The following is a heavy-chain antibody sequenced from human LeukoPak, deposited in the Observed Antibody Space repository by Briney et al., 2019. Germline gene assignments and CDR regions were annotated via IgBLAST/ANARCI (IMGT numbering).Heavy chain of an antibody. Sequence: GGSLRLSCAASGFSISDNAMNWVRQAPGKGLEWVSYISSSSDTIYYAGSVKGRFTISRDNGKNSVYLQMNSLRAEDTAVYYCAKWGYSNFANWGQGTLVTVSS. CDR3: AKWGYSNFAN. CDR2: ISSSSDTI. CDR1: GFSISDNA. V-gene: IGHV3-48*01. D-gene: IGHD5-12*01. J-gene: IGHJ4*02.